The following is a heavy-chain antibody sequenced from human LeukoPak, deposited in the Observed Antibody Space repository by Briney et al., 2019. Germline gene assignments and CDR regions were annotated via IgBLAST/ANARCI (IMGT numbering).Heavy chain of an antibody. V-gene: IGHV3-66*01. CDR2: IYSGGGT. Sequence: PGGSLRLSCAASGFSVSSNYMSWVRQAPGKGLEWVSVIYSGGGTYYADSVRGRFTISRDESKSTVYLQMTSLRAEDTAVYYCARDPAYCSGAMCYSYDYWGQGTLVTVSS. CDR1: GFSVSSNY. CDR3: ARDPAYCSGAMCYSYDY. D-gene: IGHD2-15*01. J-gene: IGHJ4*02.